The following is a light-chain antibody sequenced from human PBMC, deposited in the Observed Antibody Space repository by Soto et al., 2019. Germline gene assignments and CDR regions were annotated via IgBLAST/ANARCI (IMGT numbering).Light chain of an antibody. Sequence: EILLTQSPGTLSLSPGERATLSCRASQSVSSSYLAWYQQKPGQAPRLLIYGASSRATGIPDRFSGSGSGTDFTLTISRLEPEDFAVYDCQQYGNSLRAFGQGTKVEIK. J-gene: IGKJ1*01. CDR3: QQYGNSLRA. CDR1: QSVSSSY. CDR2: GAS. V-gene: IGKV3-20*01.